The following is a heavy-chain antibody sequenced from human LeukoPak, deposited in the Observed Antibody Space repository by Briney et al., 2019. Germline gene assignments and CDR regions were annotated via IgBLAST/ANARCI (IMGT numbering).Heavy chain of an antibody. D-gene: IGHD5-18*01. Sequence: PSETLSLTCAVYGGSFSGYYWSWIRQPPEKGLEWIGEINHSGSTNYNPSLKSRVTISVDTSKNQFSLKLSSVTAADTAVYYCARGLPRGYSYGCYFDYWGQGTLVTVSS. J-gene: IGHJ4*02. CDR2: INHSGST. CDR3: ARGLPRGYSYGCYFDY. V-gene: IGHV4-34*01. CDR1: GGSFSGYY.